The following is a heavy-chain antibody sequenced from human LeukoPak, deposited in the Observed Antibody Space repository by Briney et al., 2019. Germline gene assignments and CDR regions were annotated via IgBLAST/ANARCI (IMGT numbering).Heavy chain of an antibody. D-gene: IGHD6-19*01. Sequence: GASVKVSCKASGGTFSSYAISWVRQAPGQGLEWMGGIIPIFGTANYAQKFQGRVTITADKSTSTAYMELSSLRSDDTAVYYCARGLQENLAWLQAFSAFDIWGQGTMVTVSS. V-gene: IGHV1-69*06. CDR3: ARGLQENLAWLQAFSAFDI. J-gene: IGHJ3*02. CDR2: IIPIFGTA. CDR1: GGTFSSYA.